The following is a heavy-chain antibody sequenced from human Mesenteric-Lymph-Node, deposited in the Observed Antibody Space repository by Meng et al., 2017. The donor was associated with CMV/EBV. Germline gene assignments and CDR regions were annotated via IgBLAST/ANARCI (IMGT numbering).Heavy chain of an antibody. CDR1: GYTFSKYL. Sequence: SGKSSGYTFSKYLMNWVRQAPGQGLEWMGWINTNTGNPTYAQGFTGRFVFSLDTSVSTAYLQISSLRPEDTAIYYCARWSQNWFDPWGQGTLVTVSS. CDR3: ARWSQNWFDP. V-gene: IGHV7-4-1*02. J-gene: IGHJ5*02. CDR2: INTNTGNP.